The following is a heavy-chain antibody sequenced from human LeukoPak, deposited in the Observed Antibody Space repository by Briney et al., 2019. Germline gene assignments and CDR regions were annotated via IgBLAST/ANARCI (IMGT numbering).Heavy chain of an antibody. CDR1: GGSISSGGYS. CDR3: ARDSSGYYSDY. J-gene: IGHJ4*02. V-gene: IGHV4-31*03. CDR2: IYYSGST. Sequence: PSETLSLTCTVSGGSISSGGYSWSWLRQHPGKGLEWIGYIYYSGSTYYNPSLKSRVTISVDTSKNQFSLKLSSVTAADTAVYYCARDSSGYYSDYWGQGTLVTVSS. D-gene: IGHD3-22*01.